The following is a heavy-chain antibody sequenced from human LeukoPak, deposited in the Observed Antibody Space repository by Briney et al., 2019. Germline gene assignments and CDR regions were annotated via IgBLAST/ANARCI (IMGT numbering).Heavy chain of an antibody. V-gene: IGHV3-7*03. D-gene: IGHD6-19*01. CDR3: AKDQGYSSAWYSRDGFDM. CDR1: GFTFSSHW. J-gene: IGHJ3*02. CDR2: IKEDGSEK. Sequence: PGGSLRLSCAASGFTFSSHWMNWVRQAPGKGLEWVANIKEDGSEKDYVDSVKGRFTISRDNSQNTLYVQMNSLRAEDTAVYYCAKDQGYSSAWYSRDGFDMWGQGTMVTVSS.